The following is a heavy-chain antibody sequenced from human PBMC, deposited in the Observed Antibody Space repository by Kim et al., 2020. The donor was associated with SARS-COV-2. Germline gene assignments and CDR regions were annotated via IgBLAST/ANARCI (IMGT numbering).Heavy chain of an antibody. J-gene: IGHJ4*02. D-gene: IGHD3-22*01. Sequence: ASVKVSCKASGYTFSTYAIHWVRQAPGQGHEWMGWIDTNTGNPTYAQGFTGRFVFSLDTSVSTAYLQISSLEAEDTAIYYCTRAAYDRRGYFDYWGQGTL. CDR1: GYTFSTYA. V-gene: IGHV7-4-1*02. CDR3: TRAAYDRRGYFDY. CDR2: IDTNTGNP.